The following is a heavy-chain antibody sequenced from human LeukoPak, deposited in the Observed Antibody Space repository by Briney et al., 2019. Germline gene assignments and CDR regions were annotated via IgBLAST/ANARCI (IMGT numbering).Heavy chain of an antibody. J-gene: IGHJ1*01. CDR2: INPSGGST. Sequence: ASVKVSCKASGYTFTSYYMHWVRQAPGQGLEWMGIINPSGGSTSYAQKFRGRVTMTRDTSTSTVYMELSSLRSEDTAVYYCARGRSIAARPGYFQHWGQGTLVTVSS. D-gene: IGHD6-6*01. CDR1: GYTFTSYY. V-gene: IGHV1-46*01. CDR3: ARGRSIAARPGYFQH.